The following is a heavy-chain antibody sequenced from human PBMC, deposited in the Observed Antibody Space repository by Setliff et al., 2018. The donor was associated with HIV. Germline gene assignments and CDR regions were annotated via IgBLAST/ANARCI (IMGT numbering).Heavy chain of an antibody. CDR1: GFTVSKAW. D-gene: IGHD1-26*01. V-gene: IGHV3-23*01. CDR3: AKVMITTTWAFDF. Sequence: PGGSLRLSCAASGFTVSKAWMTWVRQAPGKGLEWVSGIGGAYDGNTYHADSVKGRFTIFRENSKNIVYLQMSNLRAEDTALYYCAKVMITTTWAFDFWGQGTPVTVSS. J-gene: IGHJ4*02. CDR2: IGGAYDGNT.